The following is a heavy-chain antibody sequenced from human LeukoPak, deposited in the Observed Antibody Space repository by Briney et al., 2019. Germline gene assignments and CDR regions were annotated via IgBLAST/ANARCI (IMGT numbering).Heavy chain of an antibody. CDR1: GFTFSSYG. CDR3: AKIGGPTNYYDLPDY. V-gene: IGHV3-30*18. Sequence: PGRSLRLSCAASGFTFSSYGMHWVRQAPGKGLEWVAVISYDGSNKYYADSVKGRFTISRDNSKNTLYLQMNSLRAEDTAVYYCAKIGGPTNYYDLPDYWGQGTLVTVSS. D-gene: IGHD3-22*01. CDR2: ISYDGSNK. J-gene: IGHJ4*02.